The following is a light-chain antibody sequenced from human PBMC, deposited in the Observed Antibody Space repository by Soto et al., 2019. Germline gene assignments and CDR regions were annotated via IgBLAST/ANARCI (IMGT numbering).Light chain of an antibody. J-gene: IGKJ1*01. V-gene: IGKV3-15*01. CDR1: QSVGRN. Sequence: EIVMTQSPATMSVSPGEGATLFCRASQSVGRNLAWYQQRPGQAPRLLIYGASTRAIGIPDRFSGSGSGTDFTLTITSLQSEDFAVYYCQQYNKWPPWTFGQGTKVDNK. CDR3: QQYNKWPPWT. CDR2: GAS.